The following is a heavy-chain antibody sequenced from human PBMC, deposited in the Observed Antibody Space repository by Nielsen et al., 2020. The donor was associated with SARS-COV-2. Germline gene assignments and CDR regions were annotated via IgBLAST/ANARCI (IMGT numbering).Heavy chain of an antibody. Sequence: GGSLRLSCVVSGLTISTYGMSWVRQAPGKGLEWVSAISSSTYYADSVKGRFTVSRDNSKNTLYLQMNSLRAEDTAVYYCAKRSGYTSGWYGDYWGQGTLVTVSS. D-gene: IGHD6-19*01. J-gene: IGHJ4*02. CDR3: AKRSGYTSGWYGDY. CDR2: ISSST. V-gene: IGHV3-23*01. CDR1: GLTISTYG.